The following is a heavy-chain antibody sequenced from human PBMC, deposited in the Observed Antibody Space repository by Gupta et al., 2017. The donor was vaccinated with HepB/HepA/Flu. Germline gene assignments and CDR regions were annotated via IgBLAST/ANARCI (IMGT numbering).Heavy chain of an antibody. V-gene: IGHV4-39*01. CDR2: VYYTGRA. CDR3: VRRPTGFPNWFDP. Sequence: QMQLQESGPRLVKPSETLSLNCSVSGGSIISGHYNWGWVRQPPGKGLEWIGTVYYTGRAYYNPSRESRVTLLADTSKNQFSLKLASVTAAETAVYYCVRRPTGFPNWFDPWGQGTLVTVSS. J-gene: IGHJ5*02. CDR1: GGSIISGHYN. D-gene: IGHD2-21*01.